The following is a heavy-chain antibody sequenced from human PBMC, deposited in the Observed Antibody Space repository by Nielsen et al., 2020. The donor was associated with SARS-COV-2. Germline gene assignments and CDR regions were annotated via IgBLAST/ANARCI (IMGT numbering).Heavy chain of an antibody. V-gene: IGHV4-59*01. CDR3: ARGQLVLAYYYYYYMDV. J-gene: IGHJ6*03. CDR2: IYYREST. Sequence: SETLSLTCTVSGGSISSYYWSWIRQPPGKGLEWIGHIYYRESTNYNPSLKSRVTISLDTTKNQFSLKLSSVTAADTAVYYCARGQLVLAYYYYYYMDVWGKGTTVTVSS. D-gene: IGHD6-6*01. CDR1: GGSISSYY.